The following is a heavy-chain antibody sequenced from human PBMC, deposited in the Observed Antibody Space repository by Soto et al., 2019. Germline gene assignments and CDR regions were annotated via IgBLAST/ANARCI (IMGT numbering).Heavy chain of an antibody. Sequence: ASVKVACKASGYTFTSYDINWVRQATGKGLEWMGWMNPNSGNTGYAQKFQGRVTMTRDTSTSTVYMELSSLRSEDTAVYYCAMEESTAGEGWYFDLWGRGTLVTVSS. CDR2: MNPNSGNT. D-gene: IGHD2-21*02. CDR3: AMEESTAGEGWYFDL. J-gene: IGHJ2*01. V-gene: IGHV1-8*01. CDR1: GYTFTSYD.